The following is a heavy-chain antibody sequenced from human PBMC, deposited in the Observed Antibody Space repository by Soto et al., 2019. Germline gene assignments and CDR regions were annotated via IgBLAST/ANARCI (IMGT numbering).Heavy chain of an antibody. V-gene: IGHV1-69*12. J-gene: IGHJ5*02. CDR1: GGTFSSYA. CDR3: ARARTSSCPVGCWFDP. CDR2: IIPIFGTG. Sequence: QVQLVQSGAEVKKPGSSVKVSCKASGGTFSSYAISWVRQAPGQGLEWMGGIIPIFGTGNYAQKFQGRVTITADEPTSTGYMAVSSLGAEDTAVYYCARARTSSCPVGCWFDPWGQGTLVTVSS. D-gene: IGHD1-1*01.